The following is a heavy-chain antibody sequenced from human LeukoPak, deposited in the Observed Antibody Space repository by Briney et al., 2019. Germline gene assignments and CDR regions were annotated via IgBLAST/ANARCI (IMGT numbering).Heavy chain of an antibody. J-gene: IGHJ6*03. CDR1: GGSFSDYY. CDR2: INHSGST. CDR3: AREPLWSGYSYYYYYMDV. V-gene: IGHV4-34*01. Sequence: SETLSLTCAVYGGSFSDYYWSWIRQPPGKGLEWIGEINHSGSTNYNPSLKSRVTMSVDTSKNQFSLKLSSVTAADTAVYYCAREPLWSGYSYYYYYMDVWGKGTTVTVSS. D-gene: IGHD3-3*01.